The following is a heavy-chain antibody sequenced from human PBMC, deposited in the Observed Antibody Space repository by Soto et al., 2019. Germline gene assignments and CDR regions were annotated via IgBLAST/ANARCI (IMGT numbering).Heavy chain of an antibody. D-gene: IGHD4-17*01. V-gene: IGHV1-3*01. J-gene: IGHJ4*02. Sequence: ASVKVSCKASGYTFTSYAMHWVRQAPGQRLEWMGWINAGNGNTKYSQKFQGRVTITRDTSASTAYMELSSLRSEDTAVYYCARDIRMTTVTLEYLAGYWGQGTLVTVSS. CDR3: ARDIRMTTVTLEYLAGY. CDR1: GYTFTSYA. CDR2: INAGNGNT.